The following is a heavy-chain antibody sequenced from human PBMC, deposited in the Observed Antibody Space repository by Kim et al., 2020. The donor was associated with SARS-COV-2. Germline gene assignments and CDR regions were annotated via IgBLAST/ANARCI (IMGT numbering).Heavy chain of an antibody. CDR1: GFTFNTYA. D-gene: IGHD7-27*01. Sequence: GGSLRLSCAASGFTFNTYAMHWVRQAPGKGLEWVAVIWSNEVIKYYADSVKGRFTVSRDNSKSTLYLQMNTVRAEDTAVYFCAREVTGNCDFWGQGTLVT. CDR3: AREVTGNCDF. CDR2: IWSNEVIK. V-gene: IGHV3-33*01. J-gene: IGHJ4*02.